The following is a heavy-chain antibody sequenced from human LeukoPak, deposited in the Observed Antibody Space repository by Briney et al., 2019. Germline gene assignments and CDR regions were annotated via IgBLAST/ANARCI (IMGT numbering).Heavy chain of an antibody. CDR3: ARGSNRIGDRLDY. Sequence: ASVKVSCKASGYSFINYGISWVRQAPGQGLEWVGWISAYNGYTNYAQKLQDRVTMTTDPSTSTAYMELRRLTSDDTAVYYCARGSNRIGDRLDYWGQGTLVTASA. V-gene: IGHV1-18*01. CDR1: GYSFINYG. D-gene: IGHD1-14*01. J-gene: IGHJ4*02. CDR2: ISAYNGYT.